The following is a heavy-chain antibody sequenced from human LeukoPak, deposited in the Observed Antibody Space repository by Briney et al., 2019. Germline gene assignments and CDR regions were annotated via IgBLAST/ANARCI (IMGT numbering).Heavy chain of an antibody. D-gene: IGHD6-25*01. J-gene: IGHJ3*02. CDR1: GYTFTGYY. V-gene: IGHV1-2*06. CDR3: ASHSSGGAFDI. Sequence: ASVKVSCKASGYTFTGYYMHWVRQAPGQGLEWMGRINPNSGGTNYAPKFQGRVTMTRDTSISTAYMELSRLRSDDTAVYYCASHSSGGAFDIWGQGTMVTVSS. CDR2: INPNSGGT.